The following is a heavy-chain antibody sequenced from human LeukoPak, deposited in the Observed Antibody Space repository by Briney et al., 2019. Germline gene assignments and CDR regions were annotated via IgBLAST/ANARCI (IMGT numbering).Heavy chain of an antibody. CDR3: AREDKVDTAMEFYFDY. D-gene: IGHD5-18*01. CDR1: GFTFSDYY. Sequence: PGGSLRLSCAASGFTFSDYYMSWIRQAPGKGLGWVSYISSSGSTIYYADSVKGRFTISRDNAKNSLYLQMNSLRAEDTAVYYCAREDKVDTAMEFYFDYWGQGTLVTVSS. J-gene: IGHJ4*02. CDR2: ISSSGSTI. V-gene: IGHV3-11*04.